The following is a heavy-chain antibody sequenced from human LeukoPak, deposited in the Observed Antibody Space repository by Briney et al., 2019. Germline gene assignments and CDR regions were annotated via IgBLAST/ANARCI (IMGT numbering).Heavy chain of an antibody. CDR3: ARVSPNTVTTLQYFDY. CDR1: GFTFSSYW. Sequence: PGGSLRLSCAASGFTFSSYWMHWVRHAPGKGLVWVSRINSDGSSTIYADSVKGRFTISRDNAKNSLYLQMNGLRAEDTAVYYCARVSPNTVTTLQYFDYWGQGTLVTVSS. CDR2: INSDGSST. D-gene: IGHD4-17*01. V-gene: IGHV3-74*01. J-gene: IGHJ4*02.